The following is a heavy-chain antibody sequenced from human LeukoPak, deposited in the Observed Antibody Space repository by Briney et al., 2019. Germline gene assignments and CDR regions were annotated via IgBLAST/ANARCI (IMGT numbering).Heavy chain of an antibody. CDR1: GYTLTELS. CDR2: FDPEDGET. J-gene: IGHJ3*02. V-gene: IGHV1-24*01. CDR3: ATGREDPDAFDI. Sequence: ASVKVSCKVSGYTLTELSMHWVRQAPGKGLEWMGGFDPEDGETIYAQKFQGRVTITEDTSTDTAYMELSSLRSEDTAVYYCATGREDPDAFDIWGQGTMVTVSS.